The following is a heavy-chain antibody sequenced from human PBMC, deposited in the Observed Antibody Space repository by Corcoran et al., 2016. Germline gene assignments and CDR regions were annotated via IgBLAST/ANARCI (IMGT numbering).Heavy chain of an antibody. D-gene: IGHD5-18*01. Sequence: QVQLVQSGAEVKKPGASVKVSCKASGYTFTSYYMHWVRQAPGQGLEWMGIINPRGGSTSYAQKFQGRVTMTRDTSTSTVYLGLSSLRSEDTAVYYCARDNGYCYGYVYYCGMDFWGQGTTVTVSS. V-gene: IGHV1-46*01. CDR2: INPRGGST. J-gene: IGHJ6*02. CDR1: GYTFTSYY. CDR3: ARDNGYCYGYVYYCGMDF.